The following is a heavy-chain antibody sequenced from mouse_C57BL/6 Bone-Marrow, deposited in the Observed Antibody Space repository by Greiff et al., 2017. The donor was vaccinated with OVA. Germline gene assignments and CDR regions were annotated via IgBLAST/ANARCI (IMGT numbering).Heavy chain of an antibody. Sequence: EVQLVESGGDLVKPGGSLKLSCAASGFTFSSYGMSWVRQTPDKRLEWVATISSGGSYTYYPDSVKGRFTISRDNAKKTLYLQRSSLKSEDTAMYYCARPHYYGSSYAMDYWGQGTSVTVSS. CDR3: ARPHYYGSSYAMDY. CDR2: ISSGGSYT. D-gene: IGHD1-1*01. V-gene: IGHV5-6*01. CDR1: GFTFSSYG. J-gene: IGHJ4*01.